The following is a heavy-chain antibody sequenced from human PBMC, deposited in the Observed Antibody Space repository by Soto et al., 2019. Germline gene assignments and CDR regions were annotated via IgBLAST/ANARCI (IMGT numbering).Heavy chain of an antibody. CDR2: IYYSGST. D-gene: IGHD6-13*01. J-gene: IGHJ6*02. V-gene: IGHV4-39*01. CDR3: ARQRIAADYYYYYGMDV. CDR1: GGSISSSSYY. Sequence: SETLSPTCTVSGGSISSSSYYWGWIRQPPGKGLEWIGSIYYSGSTYYNPSLKSRVTISVDTSKNQFSLKLSSVTAADTAVYYCARQRIAADYYYYYGMDVWGQGTTVTVS.